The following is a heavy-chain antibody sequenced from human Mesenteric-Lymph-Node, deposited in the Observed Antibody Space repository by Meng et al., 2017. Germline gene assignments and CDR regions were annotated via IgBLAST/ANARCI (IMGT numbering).Heavy chain of an antibody. V-gene: IGHV1-2*06. J-gene: IGHJ4*02. CDR3: ARENFVGATPTGDY. Sequence: ASVKVSCKASGYTFTGYYMHWVRQAPGQGLEWMGRINPNSGGTNYAQKFQGRVTMTKDTSISTAYMELRSLRSDDTAVYYCARENFVGATPTGDYWGQGTLVTVSS. D-gene: IGHD1-26*01. CDR2: INPNSGGT. CDR1: GYTFTGYY.